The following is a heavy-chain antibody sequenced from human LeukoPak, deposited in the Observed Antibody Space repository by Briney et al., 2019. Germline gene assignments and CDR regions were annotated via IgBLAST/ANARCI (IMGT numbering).Heavy chain of an antibody. D-gene: IGHD6-6*01. CDR3: ARGDIAARLQH. CDR2: INHAGST. Sequence: SETLSLTCAVYGESFSGYYCTWIRQSPGKGLEWIGEINHAGSTSYSPSLNSRVTISLDTSKNQFFLKVTSVTAADTAVYYCARGDIAARLQHWGQGTLVTVSS. V-gene: IGHV4-34*01. CDR1: GESFSGYY. J-gene: IGHJ1*01.